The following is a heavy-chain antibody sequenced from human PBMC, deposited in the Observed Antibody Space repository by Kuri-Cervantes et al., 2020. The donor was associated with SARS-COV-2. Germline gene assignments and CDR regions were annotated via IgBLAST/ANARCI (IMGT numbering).Heavy chain of an antibody. CDR1: GGSFNSYY. CDR3: ARGEVMVVPAAVAYYCYMDV. CDR2: INHSGST. V-gene: IGHV4-34*01. D-gene: IGHD2-2*01. J-gene: IGHJ6*03. Sequence: SETLSLTCAVYGGSFNSYYWSWIRQPPGKGLEWIGEINHSGSTNYNPYLKSRVTISVDTSKNQFSLKLSSVTAADTAVYYCARGEVMVVPAAVAYYCYMDVWGKGTTVTVSS.